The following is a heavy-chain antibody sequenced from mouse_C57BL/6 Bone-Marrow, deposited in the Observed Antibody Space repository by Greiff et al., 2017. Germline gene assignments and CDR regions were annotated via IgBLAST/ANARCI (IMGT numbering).Heavy chain of an antibody. CDR1: GFTFSDYG. Sequence: EVHLVESGGGLVKPGGSLKLSCAASGFTFSDYGMHWVRQAPEKGLEWVAYISSGSSTIYYADTVKGRFTISRDNAKNTLFLQMTSLRSEDTAMYYCAWLETVVATRYFDVWGTGTTVTVSS. CDR2: ISSGSSTI. D-gene: IGHD1-1*01. CDR3: AWLETVVATRYFDV. V-gene: IGHV5-17*01. J-gene: IGHJ1*03.